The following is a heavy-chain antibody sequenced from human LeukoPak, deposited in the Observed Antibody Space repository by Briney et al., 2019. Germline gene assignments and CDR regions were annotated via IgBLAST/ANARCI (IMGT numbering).Heavy chain of an antibody. CDR3: ARPTTVTTPLGY. Sequence: SVKVSCKASGGTFSSYAISWVRQAPGQGLGWMGRIIPIFGTANYAQKFQGRVTITADKSTSTAYMELSSLRSEDTAVYYCARPTTVTTPLGYWGQGTLVTVSS. J-gene: IGHJ4*02. CDR1: GGTFSSYA. V-gene: IGHV1-69*06. D-gene: IGHD4-17*01. CDR2: IIPIFGTA.